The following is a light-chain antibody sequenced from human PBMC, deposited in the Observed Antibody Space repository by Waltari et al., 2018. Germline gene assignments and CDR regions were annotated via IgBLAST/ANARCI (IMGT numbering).Light chain of an antibody. J-gene: IGLJ3*02. Sequence: QAVLTQPASPSASPGASASLTCPLRSGINVATYRLYWYQQRPGSPPQFLVRYRSDSDNQRGSGVPRSFSGSKDTSANAGILLISGLQSEDEADYCCMLLHDNAVVFGGETKLTVL. V-gene: IGLV5-45*01. CDR2: YRSDSDN. CDR1: SGINVATYR. CDR3: MLLHDNAVV.